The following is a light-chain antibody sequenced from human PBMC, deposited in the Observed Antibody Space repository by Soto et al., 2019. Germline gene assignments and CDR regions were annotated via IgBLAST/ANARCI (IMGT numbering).Light chain of an antibody. V-gene: IGKV3-20*01. J-gene: IGKJ5*01. Sequence: ILLTQSPGPPSLSPGERATLSCRASQSVSSTYLAWYQQKPGQAPRLLIYRTSTRATGIPDRFSGSGSGTDFTLTISRLEPEDFAVYYCQQFGSSVTFGQGTRLEIK. CDR3: QQFGSSVT. CDR2: RTS. CDR1: QSVSSTY.